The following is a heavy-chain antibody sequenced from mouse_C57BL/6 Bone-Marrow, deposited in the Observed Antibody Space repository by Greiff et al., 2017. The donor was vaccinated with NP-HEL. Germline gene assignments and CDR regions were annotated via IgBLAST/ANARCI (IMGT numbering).Heavy chain of an antibody. J-gene: IGHJ2*01. CDR1: GYTFTDYY. V-gene: IGHV1-26*01. Sequence: EVQLQQSGPELVKPGASVKISCKASGYTFTDYYMNWVKQSHGKSLEWIGDINPNNGGTSYNQKFKGKATLTVDKSSSTAYMELRSLTSEDSAVYYCARGDYYSNLIPNYFDYWGQGTTLTVSS. CDR2: INPNNGGT. CDR3: ARGDYYSNLIPNYFDY. D-gene: IGHD2-5*01.